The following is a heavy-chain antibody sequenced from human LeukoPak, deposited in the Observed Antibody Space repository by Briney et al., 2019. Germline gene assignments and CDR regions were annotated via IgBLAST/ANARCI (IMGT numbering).Heavy chain of an antibody. CDR3: TRAFTLMVP. J-gene: IGHJ5*02. D-gene: IGHD2-8*01. CDR1: GFTFSNAW. Sequence: GGSLRLSCAASGFTFSNAWMSWVRQAPGKGLEWVGRIKSKTDGGTTDYAAPVKGRFTISRDDSKSIAYLQMDSLKTEDTAVYCCTRAFTLMVPWGQGTLVTVSS. V-gene: IGHV3-15*01. CDR2: IKSKTDGGTT.